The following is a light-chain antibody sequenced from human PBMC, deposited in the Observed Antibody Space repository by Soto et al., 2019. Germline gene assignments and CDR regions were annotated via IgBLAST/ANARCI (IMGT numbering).Light chain of an antibody. CDR1: QSISTW. CDR3: QQLNSHPRT. Sequence: DIQMTQSPSTLSASVGDRVTITCRASQSISTWLAWYQQEPGKAPKLLIHKASSLQSGVPSRFSGSGSGTEFTLTISSLQPEDFATYYCQQLNSHPRTFGQGTKLEIK. CDR2: KAS. V-gene: IGKV1-5*03. J-gene: IGKJ2*01.